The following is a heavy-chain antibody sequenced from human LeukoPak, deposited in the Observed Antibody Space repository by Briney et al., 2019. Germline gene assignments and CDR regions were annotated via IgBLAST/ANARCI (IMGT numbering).Heavy chain of an antibody. CDR2: INPNSGGT. Sequence: ASVKVSCKASGYTFTGYYMHWVRQSPGQGLEWMGWINPNSGGTNYAQKFQGRVTRTRDTSISTAYMELSRLRSDDTAVYYCARDRMGIVAGLHWGQGTLVTVSS. D-gene: IGHD6-19*01. J-gene: IGHJ4*02. V-gene: IGHV1-2*02. CDR3: ARDRMGIVAGLH. CDR1: GYTFTGYY.